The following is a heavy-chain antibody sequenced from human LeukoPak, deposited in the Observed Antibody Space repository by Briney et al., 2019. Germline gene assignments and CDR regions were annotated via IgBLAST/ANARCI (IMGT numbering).Heavy chain of an antibody. D-gene: IGHD3-22*01. J-gene: IGHJ4*02. CDR3: ASSAYSYYFAS. V-gene: IGHV3-66*01. Sequence: GGSLRLSCAASGFTISSNYLNWVRQAPGKGLEGLSVIYSGGSTYYADSVKGRFTISRDNSKNTLFLQMNSLRAEDTAVYYCASSAYSYYFASWGQGTLVTVSS. CDR2: IYSGGST. CDR1: GFTISSNY.